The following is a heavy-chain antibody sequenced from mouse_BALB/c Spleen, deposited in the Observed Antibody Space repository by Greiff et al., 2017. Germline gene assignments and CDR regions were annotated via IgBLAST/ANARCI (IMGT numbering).Heavy chain of an antibody. CDR1: GFTFTDYY. J-gene: IGHJ4*01. V-gene: IGHV7-3*02. Sequence: EVQLVESGGGLVQPGGSLRFSGAPSGFTFTDYYMSWVRQPPGKALGWLGFIRNKANGYTTEASASVKGRFTISRDNPQRILYLQMNTLRAEDSATYYCARDCYDYDYAMDYWGQGTSVTVSS. D-gene: IGHD2-4*01. CDR3: ARDCYDYDYAMDY. CDR2: IRNKANGYTT.